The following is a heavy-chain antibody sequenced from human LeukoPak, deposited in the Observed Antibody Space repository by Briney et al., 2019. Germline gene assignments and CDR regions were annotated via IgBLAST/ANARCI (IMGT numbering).Heavy chain of an antibody. J-gene: IGHJ4*02. CDR1: GFTFSSYS. CDR3: ARGGYGSIDY. D-gene: IGHD4-17*01. Sequence: TGGSLRLSCAASGFTFSSYSMNWVRQAPGKGLVWVSYINSDGSSTMYADSVKGRFTISRDNAKNTVYLQMNSLRAEDTAVYYCARGGYGSIDYWGQGTLVTVSS. CDR2: INSDGSST. V-gene: IGHV3-74*03.